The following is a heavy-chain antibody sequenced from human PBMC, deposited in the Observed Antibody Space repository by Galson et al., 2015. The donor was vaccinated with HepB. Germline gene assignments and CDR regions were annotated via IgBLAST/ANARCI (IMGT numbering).Heavy chain of an antibody. CDR1: GFTFSSYG. D-gene: IGHD2-21*02. CDR2: IWYDGSNK. CDR3: ARDQVNLYCGGDCYSYYFDY. J-gene: IGHJ4*02. V-gene: IGHV3-33*01. Sequence: SLRLSCAASGFTFSSYGMHWVRQAPGKGLEWVAVIWYDGSNKYYADSVKGRFTISRDNSKNTLYLQMNSLRAEDTAVYYCARDQVNLYCGGDCYSYYFDYWGQGTLVTVSS.